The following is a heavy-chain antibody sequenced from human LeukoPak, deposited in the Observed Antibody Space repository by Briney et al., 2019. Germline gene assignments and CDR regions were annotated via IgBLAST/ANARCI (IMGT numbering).Heavy chain of an antibody. CDR2: IYQSGIT. Sequence: NPSETLSLTCAVSGGSISSGDWWSWVRQPPGKGLEWIGEIYQSGITNYNPSLKSRVTISFDKSKNQFSLKLNTVTAADTAVYYCARRPGGFDPWGQGTLVTVSS. J-gene: IGHJ5*02. D-gene: IGHD1-14*01. V-gene: IGHV4-4*02. CDR1: GGSISSGDW. CDR3: ARRPGGFDP.